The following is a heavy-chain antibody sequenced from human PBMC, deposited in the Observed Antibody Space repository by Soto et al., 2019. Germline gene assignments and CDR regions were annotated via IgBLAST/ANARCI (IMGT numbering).Heavy chain of an antibody. CDR1: GYTFTGYY. D-gene: IGHD2-15*01. J-gene: IGHJ3*02. CDR2: INPNSGGT. Sequence: ASVKVSCKASGYTFTGYYMHWVRQAPGQGLEWMGWINPNSGGTNYAQKFQGRVTMTRDTSISTAYMELSRLRSDDTAVYYCARGGCSGGSCYSLSDAFDIWGQGTMVTVSS. CDR3: ARGGCSGGSCYSLSDAFDI. V-gene: IGHV1-2*02.